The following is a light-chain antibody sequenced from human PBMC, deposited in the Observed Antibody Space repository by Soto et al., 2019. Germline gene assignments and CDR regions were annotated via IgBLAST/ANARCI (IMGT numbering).Light chain of an antibody. Sequence: EIVLTQSPGTLSLSPGERATLSCRASQSVSSSYLAWYQQKPGQAPRLLIYGASSRATGIPDRFSGSGSGTDFTLTISRLEPEEFVVYYCQPYGSCPITLGGVTKVEIK. CDR2: GAS. V-gene: IGKV3-20*01. CDR1: QSVSSSY. CDR3: QPYGSCPIT. J-gene: IGKJ4*01.